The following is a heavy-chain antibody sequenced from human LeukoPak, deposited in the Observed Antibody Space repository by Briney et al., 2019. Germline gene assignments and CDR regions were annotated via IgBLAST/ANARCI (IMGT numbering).Heavy chain of an antibody. J-gene: IGHJ4*02. CDR2: IIPILGIA. Sequence: SVKVSCKASGGTFSSYAISWVRQAPGQGLEWMGRIIPILGIANYAQKFQGRVTITADKSTSTAYMELSSLRSEDTAVYYCAKRGGAAAGTQSDYWGQGTLVTVSS. CDR3: AKRGGAAAGTQSDY. V-gene: IGHV1-69*04. D-gene: IGHD6-13*01. CDR1: GGTFSSYA.